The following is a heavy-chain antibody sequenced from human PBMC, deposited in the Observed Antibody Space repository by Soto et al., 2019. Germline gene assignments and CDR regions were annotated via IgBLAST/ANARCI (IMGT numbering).Heavy chain of an antibody. Sequence: EVQLVESGGGLVKPGGSLRLSCAASGFTFSSYSMNWVRQAPGKGLEWVSSISSSSSYIYYADSVKGRFTISRDNAKNSLYLQMNSLRAEDTAVYYCKAGRYCSGGSCYFDYWGQGTLVTVSS. V-gene: IGHV3-21*01. CDR2: ISSSSSYI. D-gene: IGHD2-15*01. CDR3: KAGRYCSGGSCYFDY. CDR1: GFTFSSYS. J-gene: IGHJ4*02.